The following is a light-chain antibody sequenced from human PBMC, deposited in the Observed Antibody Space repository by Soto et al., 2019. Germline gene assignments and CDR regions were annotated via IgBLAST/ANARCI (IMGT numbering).Light chain of an antibody. CDR2: GAS. J-gene: IGKJ4*01. Sequence: EIVMTQSPATLSVSPVERATLSCRSSQSVSSNLAWYQQKPGQAPRLLIYGASTRATGIPARFSGSGSGTEFTLTIRSLQSEDFAVYYCQQYNNWPQLTCGGGTKGDIK. CDR3: QQYNNWPQLT. CDR1: QSVSSN. V-gene: IGKV3-15*01.